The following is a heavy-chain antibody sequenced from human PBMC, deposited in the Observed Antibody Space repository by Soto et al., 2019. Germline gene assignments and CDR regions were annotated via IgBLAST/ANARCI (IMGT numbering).Heavy chain of an antibody. CDR3: AKDLVRCTNGVCYSNAFDI. Sequence: GGSLRLSCAASGFTFSSYAMSWVRQAPGKGLEWVSAISGSGGSTYYADSVKGRFTISRDNSKNTLYLQMNSLRAEDTAVYYCAKDLVRCTNGVCYSNAFDIWGQGTMVTVSS. CDR2: ISGSGGST. J-gene: IGHJ3*02. D-gene: IGHD2-8*01. V-gene: IGHV3-23*01. CDR1: GFTFSSYA.